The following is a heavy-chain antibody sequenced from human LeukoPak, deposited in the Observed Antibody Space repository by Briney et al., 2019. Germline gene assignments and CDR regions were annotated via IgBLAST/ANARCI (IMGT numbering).Heavy chain of an antibody. D-gene: IGHD2-2*01. Sequence: PGGSLRLSCAASGFTVSSNYMSWVRQAPGKGLEGVSVIYCGGSTHYVHSVKGRFNIHRDNSKNTLYLKMNSLRAEDTAVYYCARLFKVVPAAIHTWGQGTMVTVSS. V-gene: IGHV3-53*01. J-gene: IGHJ5*02. CDR2: IYCGGST. CDR3: ARLFKVVPAAIHT. CDR1: GFTVSSNY.